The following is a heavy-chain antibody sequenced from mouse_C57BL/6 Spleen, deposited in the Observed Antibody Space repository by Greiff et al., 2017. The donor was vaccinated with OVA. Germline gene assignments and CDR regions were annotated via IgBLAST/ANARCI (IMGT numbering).Heavy chain of an antibody. J-gene: IGHJ2*01. D-gene: IGHD4-1*01. CDR3: ARDGWDGYFDY. CDR1: GFTFSSYA. CDR2: ISDGGSYT. V-gene: IGHV5-4*01. Sequence: EVKVVESGGGLVKPGGSLKLSCAASGFTFSSYAMSWVRQTPEKRLEWVATISDGGSYTYYPDNVKGRFTISRDNAKNNLYLQMSHLKSEDTAMYYCARDGWDGYFDYWGQGTTLTVSS.